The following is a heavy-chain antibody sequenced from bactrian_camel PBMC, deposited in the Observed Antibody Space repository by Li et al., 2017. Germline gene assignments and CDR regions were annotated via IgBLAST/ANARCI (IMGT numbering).Heavy chain of an antibody. CDR1: GHDDGSGV. CDR2: IFIDNDET. Sequence: HVQLVESGGGSVQDGGSLRLSCTVSGHDDGSGVMGWFRQAPGKGREGIAGIFIDNDETYYDDFVKGRFTISRDGARNTVILQMNSLQPEDSAMYYCAGSPLVGSSYCTRREAYNYRGQGTQVTVS. D-gene: IGHD2*01. CDR3: AGSPLVGSSYCTRREAYNY. J-gene: IGHJ4*01. V-gene: IGHV3-2*01.